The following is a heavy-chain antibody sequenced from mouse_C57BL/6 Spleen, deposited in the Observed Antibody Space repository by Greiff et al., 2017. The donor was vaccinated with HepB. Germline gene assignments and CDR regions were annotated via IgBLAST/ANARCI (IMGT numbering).Heavy chain of an antibody. CDR3: AKSGGLSDAMGY. V-gene: IGHV1-77*01. CDR2: IGPGSGST. CDR1: GYTFTDYY. Sequence: VQLQQSGAELVKPGASVKISCKASGYTFTDYYINWVKQRPGQGLEWIGKIGPGSGSTYYNEKFKGKATLTADKSSSTAYMQLISLTSEDSAYYYCAKSGGLSDAMGYWGQGTSVTVSS. D-gene: IGHD1-1*02. J-gene: IGHJ4*01.